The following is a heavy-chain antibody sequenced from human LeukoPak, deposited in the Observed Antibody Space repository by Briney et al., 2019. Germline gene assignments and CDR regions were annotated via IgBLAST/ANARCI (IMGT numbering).Heavy chain of an antibody. CDR3: ARGGPPTVTRFDY. CDR2: IYTSGST. V-gene: IGHV4-61*02. J-gene: IGHJ4*02. D-gene: IGHD4-17*01. Sequence: PSETLSLTCTVSGNSISSYNYYWSWIRQPAGKGLEWIGRIYTSGSTNYNPSLKSRVTISVDTSKNQFSLKLSSVTAADTAVYYCARGGPPTVTRFDYWGQGTLVTVS. CDR1: GNSISSYNYY.